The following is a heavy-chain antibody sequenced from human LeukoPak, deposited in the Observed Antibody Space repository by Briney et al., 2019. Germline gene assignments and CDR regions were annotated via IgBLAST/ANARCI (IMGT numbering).Heavy chain of an antibody. J-gene: IGHJ4*02. Sequence: SETLSLTCTVSGDSINSYYWSWIRQPPGKGLECIGSIYSSGSTYYNPTLKSRVTISVDTSKNQFSLRLSSVTAADTAVYYCTRSWYSGNYPIDYWGQGTLVTVSS. CDR3: TRSWYSGNYPIDY. CDR1: GDSINSYY. D-gene: IGHD1-26*01. V-gene: IGHV4-39*01. CDR2: IYSSGST.